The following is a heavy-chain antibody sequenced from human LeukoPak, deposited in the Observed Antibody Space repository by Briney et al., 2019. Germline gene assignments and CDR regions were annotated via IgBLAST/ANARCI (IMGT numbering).Heavy chain of an antibody. CDR2: IKQDRSEK. CDR1: GFTFRDYW. V-gene: IGHV3-7*01. J-gene: IGHJ4*02. CDR3: ARDGDGSIFPTDS. Sequence: GGSLRLSCAASGFTFRDYWMSWVRQAPGKGLEWVADIKQDRSEKYYLDSVKGRFTISRDNAKNSLYLQMNSLRAEDTAVYYCARDGDGSIFPTDSWGQGTLVTVSS. D-gene: IGHD2-21*01.